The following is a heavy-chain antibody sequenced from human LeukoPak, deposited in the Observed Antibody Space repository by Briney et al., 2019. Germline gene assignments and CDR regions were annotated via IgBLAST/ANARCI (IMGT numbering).Heavy chain of an antibody. D-gene: IGHD5-24*01. CDR2: INHSGST. CDR1: GGSISSYY. V-gene: IGHV4-34*01. J-gene: IGHJ4*02. Sequence: SETLSLTCTVSGGSISSYYWSWIRQPPGKGLEWIGEINHSGSTNYNPSLKSRVTISVDTSKNQFSLKLSSVTAADTAVYYCARCRDGYNLDYWGQGTLVTVSS. CDR3: ARCRDGYNLDY.